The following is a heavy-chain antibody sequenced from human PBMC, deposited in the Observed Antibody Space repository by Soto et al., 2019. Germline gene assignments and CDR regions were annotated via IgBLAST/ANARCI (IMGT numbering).Heavy chain of an antibody. Sequence: ASVKVSCTASGYTFTSYAMHWVRQAPGQRLEWMGWINAGNGNTKYSQKFQGRVTMTTDTSTSTAYMELRSLRSDDTAVYYCARDLHGDPYYWGQGTLVTVSS. CDR1: GYTFTSYA. J-gene: IGHJ4*02. CDR3: ARDLHGDPYY. CDR2: INAGNGNT. D-gene: IGHD4-17*01. V-gene: IGHV1-3*01.